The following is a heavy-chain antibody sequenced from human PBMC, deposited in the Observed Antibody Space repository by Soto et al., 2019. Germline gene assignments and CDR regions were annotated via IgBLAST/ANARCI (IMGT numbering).Heavy chain of an antibody. CDR3: AVATYDILSGYYIGGFDI. J-gene: IGHJ3*02. V-gene: IGHV4-59*01. CDR2: ISYSGST. Sequence: SETLSLTCTVSGGSIISYYWSWIRQPPGKGLEWIGYISYSGSTNYNPSHKSRVTISVDTSKNQFSLKLSSVTAADTAVYYFAVATYDILSGYYIGGFDIWGQGTMVTVSS. CDR1: GGSIISYY. D-gene: IGHD3-9*01.